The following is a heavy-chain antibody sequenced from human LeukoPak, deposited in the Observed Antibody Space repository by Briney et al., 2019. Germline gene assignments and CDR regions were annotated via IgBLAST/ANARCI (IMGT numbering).Heavy chain of an antibody. CDR2: IYHSGST. D-gene: IGHD6-13*01. CDR1: GGSISSGGYS. CDR3: ARVGSSWYYFDY. J-gene: IGHJ4*02. V-gene: IGHV4-30-2*01. Sequence: PSQTLSLTCAVSGGSISSGGYSWSWIRQPPGKGLEWIGYIYHSGSTYYNPSLKSRVTISVDRSKNQFSLKLSSVTAADTAVYYCARVGSSWYYFDYWGQGTLVTVSS.